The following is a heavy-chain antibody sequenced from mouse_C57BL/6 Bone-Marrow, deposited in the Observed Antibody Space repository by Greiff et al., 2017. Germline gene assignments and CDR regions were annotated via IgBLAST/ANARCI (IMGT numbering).Heavy chain of an antibody. J-gene: IGHJ3*01. D-gene: IGHD3-3*01. V-gene: IGHV3-6*01. Sequence: ESGPGLVKPSQSLSLTCSVTGYSITSGYYWNWIRQFPGNKLEWMGYISYDGSNNYNPSLKNRISITRDTSKNQFFLKLNSVTTEDTATYYCARGVLGVWFAYWGQGTLVTVSA. CDR2: ISYDGSN. CDR3: ARGVLGVWFAY. CDR1: GYSITSGYY.